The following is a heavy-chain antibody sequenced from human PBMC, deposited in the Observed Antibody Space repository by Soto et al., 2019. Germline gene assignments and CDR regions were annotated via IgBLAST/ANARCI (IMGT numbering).Heavy chain of an antibody. J-gene: IGHJ4*02. CDR1: GFTFSSYA. V-gene: IGHV3-23*01. CDR2: ISGSGGST. CDR3: AKHAYYYDSSGWGY. Sequence: EVQLLESGGGLVQPGGSLRLSCAASGFTFSSYAMSWVRQAPAKGLEWVSAISGSGGSTYYADSVKGRFTISRDNSKNTLYPQMNSLRAEDTAVYYCAKHAYYYDSSGWGYWGQGTLVTVSS. D-gene: IGHD3-22*01.